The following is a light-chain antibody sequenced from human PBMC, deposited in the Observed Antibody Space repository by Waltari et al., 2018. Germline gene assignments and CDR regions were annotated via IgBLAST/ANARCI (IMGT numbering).Light chain of an antibody. Sequence: QSALTQPASVSGSPGQSITISCTGTSNDVGYFYLVSWYQHHPGKAPNLRIYQVTKRPSEISYRFSGSKSGSTASLTISGLQSEDEADYYCSSYAGDNRLIFGGGTKVTVL. CDR1: SNDVGYFYL. CDR3: SSYAGDNRLI. J-gene: IGLJ2*01. CDR2: QVT. V-gene: IGLV2-23*02.